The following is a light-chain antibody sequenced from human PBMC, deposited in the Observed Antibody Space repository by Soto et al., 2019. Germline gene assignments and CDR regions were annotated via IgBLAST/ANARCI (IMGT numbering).Light chain of an antibody. Sequence: DIQMTQSPSSLSASVGDRVTITCRAGQNIYNYLNWYQQKPGRAPKLLIHGASNLQSGVPPRFIGSGSGTDYTLTISSLQPEDFATYYCQQSYSSPPWTFGQGTKVEIK. CDR3: QQSYSSPPWT. V-gene: IGKV1-39*01. CDR1: QNIYNY. CDR2: GAS. J-gene: IGKJ1*01.